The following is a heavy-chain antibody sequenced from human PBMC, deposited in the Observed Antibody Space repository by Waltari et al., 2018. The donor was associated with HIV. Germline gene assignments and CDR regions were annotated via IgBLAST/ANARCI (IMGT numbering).Heavy chain of an antibody. CDR3: ARHSVAPAGGCDY. CDR1: GGSISSSSYY. J-gene: IGHJ4*02. D-gene: IGHD6-13*01. CDR2: IYYSVST. Sequence: QLQLQESGPGLVKPSETLSLTCTVSGGSISSSSYYWGWIRQPPGKGLEWIGSIYYSVSTYYNPSLKSRVTISVDTSKNQFSLKLSSVTAADTAVYYCARHSVAPAGGCDYWGQGTLVTVSS. V-gene: IGHV4-39*01.